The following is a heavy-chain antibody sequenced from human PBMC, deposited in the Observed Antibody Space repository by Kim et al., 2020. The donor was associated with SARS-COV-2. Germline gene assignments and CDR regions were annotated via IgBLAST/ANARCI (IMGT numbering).Heavy chain of an antibody. D-gene: IGHD3-16*02. V-gene: IGHV4-34*06. CDR1: GASFGRFV. J-gene: IGHJ4*02. Sequence: SETLSLTCARSGASFGRFVWTWVRQSPRKGLEWIGETNHSGRTRYNPSLESRLTISSDASKRQFTLKLASLTAADAALYFCSFVVIESESSVFDSWGQGTPVSVST. CDR3: SFVVIESESSVFDS. CDR2: TNHSGRT.